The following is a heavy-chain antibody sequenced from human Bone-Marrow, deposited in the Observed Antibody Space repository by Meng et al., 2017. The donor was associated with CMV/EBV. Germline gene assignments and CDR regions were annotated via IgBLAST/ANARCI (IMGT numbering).Heavy chain of an antibody. J-gene: IGHJ6*02. CDR2: INWNGGST. CDR1: GFTFSSYA. D-gene: IGHD1-14*01. V-gene: IGHV3-20*01. Sequence: GESLKISCAASGFTFSSYAMSWVRQAPGKGLEWVSGINWNGGSTGYADSVKGRFTISRDNAKNSLYLQMNSLRAEDTALYHCARGTTFYYYYGMDVWGQGTTVTVSS. CDR3: ARGTTFYYYYGMDV.